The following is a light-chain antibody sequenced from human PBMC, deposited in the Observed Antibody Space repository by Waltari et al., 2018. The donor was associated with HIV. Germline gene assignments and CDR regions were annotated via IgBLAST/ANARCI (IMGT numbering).Light chain of an antibody. J-gene: IGKJ4*02. CDR1: WSLEHGDGGVY. V-gene: IGKV2-24*01. CDR3: VQATQFPRT. Sequence: VLTQTPAFSRVVLGQPASISCRSSWSLEHGDGGVYLSWLLQRPGQPPRLRLYNIYKRCSGVPDGFSGSGSGTDFTLKISRVEADDVGVYYCVQATQFPRTFGPGTTVEI. CDR2: NIY.